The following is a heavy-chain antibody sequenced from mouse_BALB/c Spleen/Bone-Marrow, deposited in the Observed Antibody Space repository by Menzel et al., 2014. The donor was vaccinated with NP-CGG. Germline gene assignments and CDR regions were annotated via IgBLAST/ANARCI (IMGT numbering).Heavy chain of an antibody. CDR1: GFTFSSYG. D-gene: IGHD2-10*02. CDR3: ARRGYDNSYWYFGV. Sequence: VQLKESGGDLVKPGGSLKLSCAASGFTFSSYGMSWVRQTPDKRLEWVATISSGGSHTYYPDSVKGRFTISRDNAKNTLYLQMSGLKSEDTAIYYCARRGYDNSYWYFGVWGAGTTVTVSS. J-gene: IGHJ1*01. CDR2: ISSGGSHT. V-gene: IGHV5-6*01.